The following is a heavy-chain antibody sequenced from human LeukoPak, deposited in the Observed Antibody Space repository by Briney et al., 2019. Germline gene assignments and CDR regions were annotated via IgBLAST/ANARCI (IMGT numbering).Heavy chain of an antibody. CDR3: AKDHGYKATVVTPGYFQH. CDR1: GFTFSSYA. CDR2: ISGSGGST. Sequence: GGSLRLSCAASGFTFSSYAMSWVRQAPGKGLEWVSAISGSGGSTYYADSVEGRFTISRDNSKNTLYLQMNSLRAEDTAVYYCAKDHGYKATVVTPGYFQHWGQGTLVTVSS. J-gene: IGHJ1*01. D-gene: IGHD4-23*01. V-gene: IGHV3-23*01.